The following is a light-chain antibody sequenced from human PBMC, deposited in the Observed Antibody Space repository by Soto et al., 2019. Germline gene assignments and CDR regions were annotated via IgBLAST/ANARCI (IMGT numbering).Light chain of an antibody. CDR1: SSDVGGYNY. CDR2: AVS. J-gene: IGLJ1*01. Sequence: QSALTQPASVSGSPGQSITIPCTGTSSDVGGYNYVSWYQQHPGKAPKLMIYAVSNRPSGVSNRFSGSKSGNTATLTISGLQAEDEADYYCCSYTASGTYVFGTGTKVTV. V-gene: IGLV2-14*01. CDR3: CSYTASGTYV.